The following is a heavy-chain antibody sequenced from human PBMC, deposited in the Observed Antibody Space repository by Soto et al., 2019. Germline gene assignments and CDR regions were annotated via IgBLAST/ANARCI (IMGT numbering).Heavy chain of an antibody. CDR1: GYTFTSYD. V-gene: IGHV1-8*01. J-gene: IGHJ6*04. D-gene: IGHD3-10*01. CDR3: ARGFGYYYGSGEVDV. Sequence: ASVKVSCTDSGYTFTSYDINWVRQATGQGLEWMGWMNPNSGNTGYAQKFQGRVTMTRNTSISTAYMELSSLRSEDTAVYYCARGFGYYYGSGEVDVWGKGTTVTVSS. CDR2: MNPNSGNT.